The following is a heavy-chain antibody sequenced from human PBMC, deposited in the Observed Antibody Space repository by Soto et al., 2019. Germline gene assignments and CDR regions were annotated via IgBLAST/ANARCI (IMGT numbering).Heavy chain of an antibody. V-gene: IGHV2-26*01. CDR1: SLSNARMG. Sequence: SLSNARMGVSWIRQPPGKALEWLAHIFSNDEKSYSTSLKSRLTISKDTSKSQVVLTMTNMDPVDTATYYCARIPLPSIAARRYYYYYGMDVWGQGTTVTVSS. CDR2: IFSNDEK. CDR3: ARIPLPSIAARRYYYYYGMDV. J-gene: IGHJ6*02. D-gene: IGHD6-6*01.